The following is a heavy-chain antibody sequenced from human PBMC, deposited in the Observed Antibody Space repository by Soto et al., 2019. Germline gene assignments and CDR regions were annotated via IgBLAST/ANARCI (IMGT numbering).Heavy chain of an antibody. V-gene: IGHV4-59*01. CDR2: IYYTGST. D-gene: IGHD7-27*01. J-gene: IGHJ4*02. Sequence: SETLSLTCTVSGGSIISYYWSWIRQPPGKGLEWVGYIYYTGSTNYNPSLKSRVTVSVDTSKNQFSLILSSVTAADTAVYYCARITRSPNSGYFDYWGQGALVTVSS. CDR1: GGSIISYY. CDR3: ARITRSPNSGYFDY.